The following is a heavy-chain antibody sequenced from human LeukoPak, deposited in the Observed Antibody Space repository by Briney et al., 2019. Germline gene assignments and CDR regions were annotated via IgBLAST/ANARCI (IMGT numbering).Heavy chain of an antibody. CDR3: ARDYDSSGYPFDY. J-gene: IGHJ4*02. CDR1: GFTFSSYS. D-gene: IGHD3-22*01. Sequence: GGSLRLSCAASGFTFSSYSMNWVRQAPGKGLEWVSSISISSSYIYYADSVKGRFTISRDNAKNSLYLQMNSLRAEDTAVYYCARDYDSSGYPFDYWGQGTLVTVSS. V-gene: IGHV3-21*01. CDR2: ISISSSYI.